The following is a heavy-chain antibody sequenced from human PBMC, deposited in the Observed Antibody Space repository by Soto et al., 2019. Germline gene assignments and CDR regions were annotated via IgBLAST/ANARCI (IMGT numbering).Heavy chain of an antibody. J-gene: IGHJ6*02. CDR2: IYYSGST. D-gene: IGHD2-15*01. CDR3: ARDVVGYCIFNRCPRPLHHHGMDV. CDR1: GGSISSGDYY. V-gene: IGHV4-30-4*01. Sequence: SQTLSLTCTVSGGSISSGDYYWSWIRQPPGKGLEWIGYIYYSGSTNYNPSLKSRVTISVDKSKNQFSLNLSSVTAADTAVYYCARDVVGYCIFNRCPRPLHHHGMDVWGQGTTVTVSS.